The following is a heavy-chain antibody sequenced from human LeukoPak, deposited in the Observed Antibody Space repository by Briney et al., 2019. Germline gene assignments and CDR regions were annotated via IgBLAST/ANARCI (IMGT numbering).Heavy chain of an antibody. CDR2: IYYSGST. Sequence: SETLSLTCAVSGGSINAYFWSWIRQPPGKGLEWIGYIYYSGSTNYNPSLKSRVTISVDTSTNQFSLKLSSVTAADTAVYYCARVWGDCYSGLCYFDYWGQGTLVTVSS. CDR1: GGSINAYF. D-gene: IGHD2-21*02. V-gene: IGHV4-59*01. J-gene: IGHJ4*02. CDR3: ARVWGDCYSGLCYFDY.